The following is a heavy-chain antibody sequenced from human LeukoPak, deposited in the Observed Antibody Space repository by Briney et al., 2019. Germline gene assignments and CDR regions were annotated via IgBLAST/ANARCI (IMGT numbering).Heavy chain of an antibody. CDR3: AAKMTTVVTTFDY. V-gene: IGHV4-38-2*01. J-gene: IGHJ4*02. CDR1: GYSISSGYY. Sequence: SETLSLTCAVSGYSISSGYYWGWIRQPPGKGLEWIGSIYHSGSTYYNPSLKSRVTISVDTSKNQFSLKLSFVTAADTAVYYCAAKMTTVVTTFDYWGQGTLVTVSS. D-gene: IGHD4-23*01. CDR2: IYHSGST.